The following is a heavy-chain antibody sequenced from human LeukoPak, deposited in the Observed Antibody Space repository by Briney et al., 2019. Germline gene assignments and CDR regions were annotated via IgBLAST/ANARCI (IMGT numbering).Heavy chain of an antibody. CDR1: GFTFSDHF. D-gene: IGHD1-26*01. CDR3: ASIRGTLGY. Sequence: GGSLRLSCAASGFTFSDHFMDWLRQAPGKGLEWVGRIKNKANSYITQYAASMEGRFTISRDDSKNSLYLQMSSLKTEDTAMYYCASIRGTLGYWGQGTVVTVSS. CDR2: IKNKANSYIT. J-gene: IGHJ4*02. V-gene: IGHV3-72*01.